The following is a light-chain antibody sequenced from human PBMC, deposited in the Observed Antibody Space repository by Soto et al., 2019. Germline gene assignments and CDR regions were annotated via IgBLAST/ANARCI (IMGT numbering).Light chain of an antibody. CDR2: DVS. Sequence: QSALTQPACVSGSPGQSITISCTGTSSDVGGYDYVSWYQHHPGKAPKLMIFDVSHRPSGVSDRFSGSKSGNTASLTISGLQAEDEADYYCSSYTSTNIPIFGGGTQLTVL. J-gene: IGLJ7*01. CDR3: SSYTSTNIPI. V-gene: IGLV2-14*03. CDR1: SSDVGGYDY.